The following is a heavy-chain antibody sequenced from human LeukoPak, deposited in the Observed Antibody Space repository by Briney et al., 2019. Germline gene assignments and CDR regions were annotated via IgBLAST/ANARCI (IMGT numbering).Heavy chain of an antibody. Sequence: ASVKVSCKASVYTFTTYGFNWVRQAPGQGLEWLGWISGFNGNTNYAQKLQGRVTMTTDTSTSTGYMELRSLRSDDTAVYYCARDGGNYFFDYWGQGTLVTVSS. J-gene: IGHJ4*02. CDR2: ISGFNGNT. V-gene: IGHV1-18*01. D-gene: IGHD4-23*01. CDR3: ARDGGNYFFDY. CDR1: VYTFTTYG.